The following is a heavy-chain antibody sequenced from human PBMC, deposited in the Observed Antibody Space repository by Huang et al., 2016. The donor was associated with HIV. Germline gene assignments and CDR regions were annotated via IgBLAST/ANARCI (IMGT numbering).Heavy chain of an antibody. Sequence: QVQLVESGGGVVQPGRSLRLSCAAFGLTFNKYDMHWVRQAPGKGLEWVAVISYDGSNKYHADSVKCRFTISRDNSKNTVYLQMNSLRVEDTAVYYCAKDGRGSGTYYDYFEYWGQGTLVTVSS. CDR1: GLTFNKYD. CDR2: ISYDGSNK. V-gene: IGHV3-30*18. D-gene: IGHD1-26*01. CDR3: AKDGRGSGTYYDYFEY. J-gene: IGHJ4*02.